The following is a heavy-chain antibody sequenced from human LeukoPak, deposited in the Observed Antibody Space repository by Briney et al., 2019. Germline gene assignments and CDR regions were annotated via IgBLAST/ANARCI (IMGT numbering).Heavy chain of an antibody. CDR1: GGSISSGGYY. D-gene: IGHD3-22*01. J-gene: IGHJ3*02. CDR2: IYYSGST. CDR3: ARGTYYYDSSGYHDAFDI. V-gene: IGHV4-31*03. Sequence: SETLSLTCTVSGGSISSGGYYWSWIRQHPGKGLEWIGYIYYSGSTYYNPSLKSRVTISVDTSKNQFSLRLSSVTAADTAVYYCARGTYYYDSSGYHDAFDIWGQGTMVTVSS.